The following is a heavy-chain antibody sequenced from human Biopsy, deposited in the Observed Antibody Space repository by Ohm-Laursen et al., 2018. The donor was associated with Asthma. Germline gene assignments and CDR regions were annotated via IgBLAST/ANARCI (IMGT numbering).Heavy chain of an antibody. J-gene: IGHJ4*02. D-gene: IGHD1-26*01. V-gene: IGHV3-30*18. CDR3: AKDVFPGWELRRGPDY. Sequence: SLRLSCSASGFTFSNYGMHWVRQAPGKGLDWVAVISFDGSNKNYTDSVKGRFTISRDNSKNTLYLQMNSLRAEDTAVYYCAKDVFPGWELRRGPDYWGQGTLGTVSS. CDR1: GFTFSNYG. CDR2: ISFDGSNK.